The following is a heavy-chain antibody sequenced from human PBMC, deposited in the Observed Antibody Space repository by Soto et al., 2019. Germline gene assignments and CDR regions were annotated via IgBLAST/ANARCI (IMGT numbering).Heavy chain of an antibody. CDR1: GFTFSSYW. Sequence: SCAASGFTFSSYWMSWVRQAPGKGLEWVANIKQDGSEKYYVDSVKGRFTISRDNAKNSLYLQMNSLRAEDTAVYYCARDGMGGATTGRDAFDIWGQGTMVTVSS. D-gene: IGHD1-26*01. CDR2: IKQDGSEK. J-gene: IGHJ3*02. CDR3: ARDGMGGATTGRDAFDI. V-gene: IGHV3-7*03.